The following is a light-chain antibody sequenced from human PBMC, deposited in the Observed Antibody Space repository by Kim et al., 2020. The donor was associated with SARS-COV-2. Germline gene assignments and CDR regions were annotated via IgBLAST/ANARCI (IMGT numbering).Light chain of an antibody. Sequence: VSPGDRATLSCRASQSVSSTLAWYQPKPGQSPRLLIYGASTRATGIPARFSGSGSGTEFTLTISSLQSEDFAVYYCQQYNNWPMYSFGQGTKLEI. J-gene: IGKJ2*03. V-gene: IGKV3-15*01. CDR1: QSVSST. CDR2: GAS. CDR3: QQYNNWPMYS.